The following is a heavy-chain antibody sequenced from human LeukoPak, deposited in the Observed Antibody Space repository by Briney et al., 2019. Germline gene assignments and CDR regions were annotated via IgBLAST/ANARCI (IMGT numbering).Heavy chain of an antibody. CDR2: IYYSGST. Sequence: SETLSLTCTVSGGSFSSSSYYWGWIRQPPGKGLEWIGSIYYSGSTYYNPSLKSRVTISVDTSKNQFSLKLSSVTAADTAVYYCARDRWYCSSTSCSRGWFDPWGQGTLVTVSS. CDR3: ARDRWYCSSTSCSRGWFDP. CDR1: GGSFSSSSYY. J-gene: IGHJ5*02. D-gene: IGHD2-2*01. V-gene: IGHV4-39*07.